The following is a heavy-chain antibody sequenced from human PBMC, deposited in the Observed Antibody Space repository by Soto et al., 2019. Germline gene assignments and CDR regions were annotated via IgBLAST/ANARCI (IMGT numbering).Heavy chain of an antibody. CDR1: GDSITSNSYF. CDR2: IYYSGTT. Sequence: SETPSLTCTVSGDSITSNSYFWAWIRQPPGKGLEWIGSIYYSGTTYYNPSLKSRVTISVDRSKNQFSLKLSSVTAADTAVYYCARDFSVDYFDYWGQGALVTVSS. J-gene: IGHJ4*02. V-gene: IGHV4-39*02. CDR3: ARDFSVDYFDY.